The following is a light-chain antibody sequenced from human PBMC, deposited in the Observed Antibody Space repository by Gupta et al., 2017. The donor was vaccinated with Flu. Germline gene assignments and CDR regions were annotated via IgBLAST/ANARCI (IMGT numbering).Light chain of an antibody. V-gene: IGLV2-14*01. CDR3: NSYTSSTTLL. CDR2: EVS. Sequence: QSALNQPSSGSGSPGTSITIPFTGTSSDVGGYNYVFWYPQHPGKAPKLMIYEVSNRPSGVSNRFSGSKSGNTASLTISVLQAQDEAEYYCNSYTSSTTLLFGGGTKLTVL. J-gene: IGLJ2*01. CDR1: SSDVGGYNY.